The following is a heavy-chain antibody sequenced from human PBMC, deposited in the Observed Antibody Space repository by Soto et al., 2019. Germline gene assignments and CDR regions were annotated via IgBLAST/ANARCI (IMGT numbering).Heavy chain of an antibody. V-gene: IGHV4-39*01. CDR2: VYYSGAT. J-gene: IGHJ5*01. CDR1: GDSMTSPPYY. CDR3: ARHDDWFDS. Sequence: PSETLSLTCNVSGDSMTSPPYYWGSIRQPPGKGLEWIGTVYYSGATYYNPSLRGRLTVSADTSKNYFSLRLTSMTAADTAVYYCARHDDWFDSWGQGILVTVSS.